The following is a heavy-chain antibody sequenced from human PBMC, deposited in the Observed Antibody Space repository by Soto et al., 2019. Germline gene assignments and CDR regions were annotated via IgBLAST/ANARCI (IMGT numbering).Heavy chain of an antibody. CDR2: IYNTGAT. V-gene: IGHV4-39*01. Sequence: QLQLQESGPGLVKPSETLSLNCTVSGDSISYSDSYWGWVRQAPGKGLEWVGHIYNTGATYKHPSLEGRLTMSVDTSKNQFSRSLSSVTAADTAVYYCARRRYDLLTYSSQSPIDFWGRGALVTVSS. J-gene: IGHJ4*02. CDR1: GDSISYSDSY. CDR3: ARRRYDLLTYSSQSPIDF. D-gene: IGHD3-9*01.